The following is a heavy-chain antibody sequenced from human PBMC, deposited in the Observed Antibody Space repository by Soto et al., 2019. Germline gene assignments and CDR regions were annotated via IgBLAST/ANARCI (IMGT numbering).Heavy chain of an antibody. D-gene: IGHD2-2*01. CDR2: IIPVSGAA. Sequence: QVQLVQSGAEVKKPGSSVKVSCKASGGTFGSYAFSWVRPAPGQGLEWMGGIIPVSGAAHYAQKFQGRVTITADESTSTAYMDLSSLSSQDTAVYYCATALGCRSTSCTLDYWGQGTRVIVSS. CDR1: GGTFGSYA. J-gene: IGHJ4*02. CDR3: ATALGCRSTSCTLDY. V-gene: IGHV1-69*01.